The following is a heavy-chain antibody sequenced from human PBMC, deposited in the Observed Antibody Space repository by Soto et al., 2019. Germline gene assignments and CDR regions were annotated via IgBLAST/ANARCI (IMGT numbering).Heavy chain of an antibody. D-gene: IGHD3-22*01. CDR1: GGSISSYY. Sequence: SETLSLTCTVSGGSISSYYWSWIRQPPGKGLEWIGYIYYSGSTTYNPSIKSRVTISVDSSKNQFSLNLTSVSAADTAVYYCARLGGFYQSLDSWGQGTLVTVSS. CDR2: IYYSGST. J-gene: IGHJ5*01. CDR3: ARLGGFYQSLDS. V-gene: IGHV4-59*08.